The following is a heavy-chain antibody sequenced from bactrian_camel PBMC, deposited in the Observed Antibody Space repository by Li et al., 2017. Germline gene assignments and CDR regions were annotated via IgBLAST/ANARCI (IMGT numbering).Heavy chain of an antibody. CDR1: GYTYAAYD. V-gene: IGHV3S53*01. CDR2: IESTGST. D-gene: IGHD1*01. Sequence: HVQLVESGGGSVQAGGSLRLSCAASGYTYAAYDFAWFHQAPGKEREGVAAIESTGSTSYADSVKGRFTVSKDNAKNTMYLQLSSLHPDDTAIYYCAARNAGCNWARAIGERHLGSAAEFGFWGQGTQVTVS. CDR3: AARNAGCNWARAIGERHLGSAAEFGF. J-gene: IGHJ6*01.